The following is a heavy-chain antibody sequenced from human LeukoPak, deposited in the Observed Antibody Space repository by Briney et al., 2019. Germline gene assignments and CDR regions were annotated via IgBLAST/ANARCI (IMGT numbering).Heavy chain of an antibody. Sequence: GGSLRLSCAASGLTFSNAWMSWVRQAPGKGLEWVARVKSRSAGETTDYAAPVKGRFTISRDDSKNTLYLQMNSLKTEDTAVYYCTLIQGWGSGSYYRDFWGQGTLVTVSS. J-gene: IGHJ4*02. CDR2: VKSRSAGETT. V-gene: IGHV3-15*01. CDR3: TLIQGWGSGSYYRDF. D-gene: IGHD3-10*01. CDR1: GLTFSNAW.